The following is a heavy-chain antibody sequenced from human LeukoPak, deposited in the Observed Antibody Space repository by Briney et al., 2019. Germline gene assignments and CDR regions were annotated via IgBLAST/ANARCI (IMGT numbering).Heavy chain of an antibody. J-gene: IGHJ5*02. V-gene: IGHV4-4*02. CDR1: GGSITSSHW. Sequence: SETLSLTCAVSGGSITSSHWWSWVRQPPGKGLEWIGEIYHSGSTNYNPSLKSRVTISVDKSNNQFSLLLTSVTAADTAVYYCARGLIFDPWGEGTLVTVSS. D-gene: IGHD2-21*01. CDR3: ARGLIFDP. CDR2: IYHSGST.